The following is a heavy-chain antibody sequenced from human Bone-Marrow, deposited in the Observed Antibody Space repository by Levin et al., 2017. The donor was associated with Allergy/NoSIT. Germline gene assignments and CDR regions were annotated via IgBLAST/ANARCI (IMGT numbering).Heavy chain of an antibody. Sequence: GESLKISCQTSGYNFNTHWIAWVRQKPGKGLEWMGSISPASSDATYRPSFQDQVTMSVAESTSTAYLQWSRLKASDTATYYCARGSYDCWSGRYHSLDHGGQGTLVSVSS. CDR2: ISPASSDA. V-gene: IGHV5-51*01. CDR3: ARGSYDCWSGRYHSLDH. CDR1: GYNFNTHW. D-gene: IGHD3-3*01. J-gene: IGHJ4*02.